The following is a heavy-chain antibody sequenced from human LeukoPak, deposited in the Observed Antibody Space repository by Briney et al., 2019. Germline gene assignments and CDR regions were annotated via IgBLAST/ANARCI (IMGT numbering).Heavy chain of an antibody. D-gene: IGHD3-3*01. Sequence: SVRVSCKASGGTFTSYAISWVRQAPGQGLEWMGGIIPIFGTANYAQKFQGRVTITADESTSTAYMELSSLRSEDTAVYYCARDGDDFWSGYLDAFDIWGQGTMVTVSS. V-gene: IGHV1-69*13. J-gene: IGHJ3*02. CDR3: ARDGDDFWSGYLDAFDI. CDR2: IIPIFGTA. CDR1: GGTFTSYA.